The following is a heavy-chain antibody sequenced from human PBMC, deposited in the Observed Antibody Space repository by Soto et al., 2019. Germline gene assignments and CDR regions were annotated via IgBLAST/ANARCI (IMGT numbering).Heavy chain of an antibody. V-gene: IGHV4-59*08. CDR3: ASSTISDYYYMDV. CDR1: SGSIKSYY. J-gene: IGHJ6*03. D-gene: IGHD5-12*01. Sequence: SETLSLNCTSRSGSIKSYYCSRIPQPPGKGLEWIGYIYYSGSTNYNPSLKSRVTISVDTSKNQFSLKLSSVTAADTAVYYCASSTISDYYYMDVWGKGTTVTVSS. CDR2: IYYSGST.